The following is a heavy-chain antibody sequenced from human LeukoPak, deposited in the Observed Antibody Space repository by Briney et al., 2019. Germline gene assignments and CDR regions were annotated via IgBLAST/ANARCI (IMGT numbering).Heavy chain of an antibody. D-gene: IGHD3-22*01. CDR2: FDPEDGET. V-gene: IGHV1-24*01. CDR3: AIQSGYYYDSSGYRNFDY. J-gene: IGHJ4*02. CDR1: GYTLTELS. Sequence: ASVKVSCKVSGYTLTELSMHWVRQAPGKGLAWMGGFDPEDGETIYAQKFQGRVTMTEDTSTDTAYMKLSSLRSEDTAVYYCAIQSGYYYDSSGYRNFDYWGQGTLVTVSS.